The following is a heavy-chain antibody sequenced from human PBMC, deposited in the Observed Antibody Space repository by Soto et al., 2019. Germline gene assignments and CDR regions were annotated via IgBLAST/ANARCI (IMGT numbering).Heavy chain of an antibody. CDR3: ARGRGRYSSGWSWFDP. CDR1: CGAIMSPDW. CDR2: IFQSGST. D-gene: IGHD6-19*01. Sequence: SETLSLTCGFSCGAIMSPDWWTWVRQPPGKGLEWIGEIFQSGSTNYTPSLESRVTISVDKSKNQFSLTLTSVTAADTAVYFCARGRGRYSSGWSWFDPWGQGILVTVSS. J-gene: IGHJ5*02. V-gene: IGHV4-4*02.